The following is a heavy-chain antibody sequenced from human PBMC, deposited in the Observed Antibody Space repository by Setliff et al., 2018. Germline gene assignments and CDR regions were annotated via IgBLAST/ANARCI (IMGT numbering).Heavy chain of an antibody. CDR1: GYTFTSYD. V-gene: IGHV1-8*03. CDR2: MNPNSGNT. Sequence: ASVKVSCKASGYTFTSYDINWVRQATGQGLEWMGWMNPNSGNTGYAQKFQGRVTITRNTSISTAYMELSSLRSEDTAVYYCARGYRGYYNFWSGSQGANWFDPWGQGTLVTV. CDR3: ARGYRGYYNFWSGSQGANWFDP. D-gene: IGHD3-3*01. J-gene: IGHJ5*02.